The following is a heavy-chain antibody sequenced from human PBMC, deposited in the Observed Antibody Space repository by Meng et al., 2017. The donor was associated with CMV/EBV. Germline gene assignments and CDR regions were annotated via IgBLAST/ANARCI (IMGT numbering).Heavy chain of an antibody. CDR3: ARAINSYDSIWCGYWFDY. CDR1: GGTFSSYA. V-gene: IGHV1-69*05. J-gene: IGHJ5*01. CDR2: IIPIFGTA. Sequence: SVKVSCKASGGTFSSYAISWVRQAPGQGLAWMGGIIPIFGTANYAQKFQGRVTITTDESTSTAYMELSSLGSEDTAVYACARAINSYDSIWCGYWFDYWGQGTLVTVSS. D-gene: IGHD3-22*01.